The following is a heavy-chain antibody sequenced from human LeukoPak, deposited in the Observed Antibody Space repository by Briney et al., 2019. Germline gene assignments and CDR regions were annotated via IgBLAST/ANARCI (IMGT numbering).Heavy chain of an antibody. CDR1: GFTFSSYA. CDR3: AKAAAAPGFDF. Sequence: GGSLRLSCAASGFTFSSYALNWVRQAPGKGLEWVATVSGSGDRMYHADSVKGRFTISRDNSKNTIYLQMNSLRAEDTALYYCAKAAAAPGFDFWGQGTLVTVSS. D-gene: IGHD6-13*01. V-gene: IGHV3-23*01. CDR2: VSGSGDRM. J-gene: IGHJ4*02.